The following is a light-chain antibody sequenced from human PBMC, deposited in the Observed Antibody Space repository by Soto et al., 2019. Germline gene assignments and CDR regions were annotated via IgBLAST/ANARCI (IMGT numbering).Light chain of an antibody. Sequence: QSVLTQPPSVSGAPGQRVTISCTGSGSNIGSNYDVHWYQQFPGTAPELLIYGNNNRPSGVPDRFSGSRSGTSGSLAITGLQAEDEADYYCQSYDRSLSGVVFGGGTKLTVL. CDR1: GSNIGSNYD. CDR3: QSYDRSLSGVV. CDR2: GNN. J-gene: IGLJ2*01. V-gene: IGLV1-40*01.